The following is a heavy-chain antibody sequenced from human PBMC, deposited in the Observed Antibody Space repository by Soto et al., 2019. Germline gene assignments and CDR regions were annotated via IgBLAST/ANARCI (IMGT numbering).Heavy chain of an antibody. CDR3: AYRALYSGSYWDGGYFDS. Sequence: QITLRESGPTRVRPTQTLSLTCSFSGFSLHTSGVGVGWIRQPPGKALEWLAIIYWDDDKRYSPSLKSRLSITKDPSENQVVLTMTNMDPVNTATYSCAYRALYSGSYWDGGYFDSWGQGTLITVSS. CDR1: GFSLHTSGVG. V-gene: IGHV2-5*02. CDR2: IYWDDDK. J-gene: IGHJ4*02. D-gene: IGHD1-26*01.